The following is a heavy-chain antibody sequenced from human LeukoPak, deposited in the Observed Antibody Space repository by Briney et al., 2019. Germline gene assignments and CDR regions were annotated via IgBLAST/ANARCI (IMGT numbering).Heavy chain of an antibody. CDR3: ARGYSSHSPIDY. V-gene: IGHV1-8*01. CDR2: MNPNSGNT. J-gene: IGHJ4*02. CDR1: GYTFTSYD. Sequence: ASEKVSCKASGYTFTSYDINWVRQATGQGLEWMGWMNPNSGNTGYAQKFQGRVTMTRNTSISTAYMELSSLRSEDTAVYYCARGYSSHSPIDYWGQGTLVTVSS. D-gene: IGHD6-19*01.